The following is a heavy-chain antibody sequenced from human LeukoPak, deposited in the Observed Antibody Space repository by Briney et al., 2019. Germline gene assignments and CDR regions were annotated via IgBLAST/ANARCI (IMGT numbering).Heavy chain of an antibody. CDR2: FDPEDSET. V-gene: IGHV1-24*01. Sequence: ASVKVSCKASGGTFSSYAISWVRQAPGQGLEWMGGFDPEDSETIYAQKFQGRVTMTEDTSTDTAYMELSSLRSEDTAVYYCATSDTAMVRGAFDIWGQGTMVTVSS. D-gene: IGHD5-18*01. CDR1: GGTFSSYA. CDR3: ATSDTAMVRGAFDI. J-gene: IGHJ3*02.